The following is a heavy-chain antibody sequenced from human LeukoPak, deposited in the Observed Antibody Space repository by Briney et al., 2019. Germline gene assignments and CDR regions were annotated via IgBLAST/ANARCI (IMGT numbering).Heavy chain of an antibody. V-gene: IGHV3-30-3*01. Sequence: PGGSLRLSCAASGFTFSSYAMHWVRQAPGKGLEWVAVISYDGSNKYYADSVKGRFTISRDNSKNTLYLQMNSLRAEDTAVYYCARDYYGSGSYYTPLYYYYGMDVWGQGTTVTVSS. CDR1: GFTFSSYA. CDR2: ISYDGSNK. J-gene: IGHJ6*02. CDR3: ARDYYGSGSYYTPLYYYYGMDV. D-gene: IGHD3-10*01.